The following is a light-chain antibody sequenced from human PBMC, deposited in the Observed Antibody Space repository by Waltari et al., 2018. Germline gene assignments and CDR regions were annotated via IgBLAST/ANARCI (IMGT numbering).Light chain of an antibody. J-gene: IGKJ1*01. Sequence: DIVMTPSPDSLAVSLGGRATINCKSSQSVLYSSNNKNYLAWYQQKPGQPPKLLIYWASTRESGVPDRFSGSGSGTDFTLTISSLQAEDVAVYYCQQYYSTPRTFGQGTKVEIK. CDR3: QQYYSTPRT. CDR1: QSVLYSSNNKNY. V-gene: IGKV4-1*01. CDR2: WAS.